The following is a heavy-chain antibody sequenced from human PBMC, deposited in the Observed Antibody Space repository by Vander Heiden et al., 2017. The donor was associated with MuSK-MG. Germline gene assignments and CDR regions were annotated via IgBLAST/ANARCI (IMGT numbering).Heavy chain of an antibody. CDR2: INTDGTNT. Sequence: YGSYWFYWVRQAPGEGLVWVSRINTDGTNTKYADSVKGRFTISRDNAKNTLYLQMNSLRGEETAVSYCVRDPNWGSGCWGKGTWGTASP. J-gene: IGHJ4*02. D-gene: IGHD7-27*01. V-gene: IGHV3-74*01. CDR1: YGSYW. CDR3: VRDPNWGSGC.